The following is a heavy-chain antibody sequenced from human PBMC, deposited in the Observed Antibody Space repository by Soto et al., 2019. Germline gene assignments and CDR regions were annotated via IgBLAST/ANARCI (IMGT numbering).Heavy chain of an antibody. Sequence: PGESLKISCKGSGYSFTSYWISWVRQMPGKSLEWMGRIDPSDSYTNYSPSFQGHVTISADKSISTAYLQWSSLKASDTAMYYCARHEPPYGSGDNYYYFGMDVWGQGTTVTV. CDR3: ARHEPPYGSGDNYYYFGMDV. D-gene: IGHD3-10*01. V-gene: IGHV5-10-1*01. CDR1: GYSFTSYW. CDR2: IDPSDSYT. J-gene: IGHJ6*02.